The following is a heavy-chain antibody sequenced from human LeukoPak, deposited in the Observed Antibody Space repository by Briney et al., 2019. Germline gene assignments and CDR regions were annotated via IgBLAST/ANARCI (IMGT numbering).Heavy chain of an antibody. CDR3: AREGYYGSGSPPSLYFDY. D-gene: IGHD3-10*01. CDR2: ISSSSGYI. CDR1: GFTFSSYS. V-gene: IGHV3-21*01. Sequence: GGSLRLSCAASGFTFSSYSMNWVRQAPGKGLEWVSSISSSSGYIYYADSVKGRFTISRDNAKNSLYLQMNSLRAEDTAVYYCAREGYYGSGSPPSLYFDYWGQGTLVTVSS. J-gene: IGHJ4*02.